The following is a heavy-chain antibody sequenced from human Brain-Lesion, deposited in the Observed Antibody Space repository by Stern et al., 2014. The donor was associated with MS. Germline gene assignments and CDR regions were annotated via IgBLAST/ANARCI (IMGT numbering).Heavy chain of an antibody. CDR1: GASISSSY. D-gene: IGHD3-16*01. CDR3: AKWGTGGYGHFDY. CDR2: IYYSGIT. V-gene: IGHV4-59*01. Sequence: QVQLQESGPGLVKPSETLPLTRTVSGASISSSYWSWIRQPPGKGPEWHAYIYYSGITNYNHSLRRRATLSVAMPKNKFYLKVSSVTAADTALYYCAKWGTGGYGHFDYWGQGILVTVSS. J-gene: IGHJ4*02.